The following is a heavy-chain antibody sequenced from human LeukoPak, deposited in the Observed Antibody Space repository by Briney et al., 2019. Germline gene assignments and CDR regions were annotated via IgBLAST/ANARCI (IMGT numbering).Heavy chain of an antibody. CDR2: ISAISSSST. J-gene: IGHJ4*02. Sequence: GGSLRLSCAASGFTFSSYSMNWVRQAPGKGLEWVSYISAISSSSTYYADSVKGRFTISRDNAKNSLYLQMNSLRAEDTAVYYCAKGLRYFEGYFDYWGQGTLVIVSS. CDR1: GFTFSSYS. V-gene: IGHV3-48*04. D-gene: IGHD3-9*01. CDR3: AKGLRYFEGYFDY.